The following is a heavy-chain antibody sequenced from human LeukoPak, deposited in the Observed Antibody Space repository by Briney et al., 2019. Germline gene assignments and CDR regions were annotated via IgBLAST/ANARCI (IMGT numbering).Heavy chain of an antibody. CDR3: AKGTGSYIHDAFDI. V-gene: IGHV3-9*01. CDR1: GFTFDDYA. J-gene: IGHJ3*02. Sequence: PGGSLRLSCAASGFTFDDYAMHWARQAPGKGLEWVSGISWNSGSIGYADSVKGRFTISRDNAKNSLYLQMNSLRAEDTALYYCAKGTGSYIHDAFDIWGQGTMVTVSS. D-gene: IGHD3-10*01. CDR2: ISWNSGSI.